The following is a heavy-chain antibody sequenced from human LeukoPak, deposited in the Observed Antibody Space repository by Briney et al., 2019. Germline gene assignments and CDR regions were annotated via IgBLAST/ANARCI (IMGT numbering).Heavy chain of an antibody. V-gene: IGHV4-39*07. CDR2: IYHSGST. Sequence: PSETLSLTCTVSGDSISNSVSYYWGWIRQPPGKGPEWIGSIYHSGSTYYNPSLKSRVSISVDTSKNQFSLRLSSVTAADTAVYYCARDGDFYYFDYWGQGTLVTVSS. CDR3: ARDGDFYYFDY. J-gene: IGHJ4*02. CDR1: GDSISNSVSYY.